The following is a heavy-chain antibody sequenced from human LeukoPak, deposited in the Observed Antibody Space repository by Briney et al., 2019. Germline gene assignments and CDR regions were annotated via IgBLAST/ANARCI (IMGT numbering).Heavy chain of an antibody. CDR2: ISGSGGST. Sequence: GGSLRPSCAASGFTFSSYAMSWVRQAPGKGLEWVSAISGSGGSTYYADSVKGRFTISRDNSKNTLYLQMNSLRAEDTAVYYCAKRRGLIWNYDYWGQGTLVTVSS. V-gene: IGHV3-23*01. CDR3: AKRRGLIWNYDY. J-gene: IGHJ4*02. D-gene: IGHD1-7*01. CDR1: GFTFSSYA.